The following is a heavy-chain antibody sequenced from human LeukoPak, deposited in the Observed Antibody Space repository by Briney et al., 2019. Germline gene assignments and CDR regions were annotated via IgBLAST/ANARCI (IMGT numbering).Heavy chain of an antibody. CDR2: ISSGDST. D-gene: IGHD4-17*01. Sequence: GSLRLSCAASGFTVSSNYMNWVRQAPGKGLEWVSLISSGDSTYYADSVKGRFTISRDKSKNTLYLQMNSLRAEDTAVYYCARDEITVTSSIDYWGQGTLVTVSS. CDR3: ARDEITVTSSIDY. V-gene: IGHV3-66*01. CDR1: GFTVSSNY. J-gene: IGHJ4*02.